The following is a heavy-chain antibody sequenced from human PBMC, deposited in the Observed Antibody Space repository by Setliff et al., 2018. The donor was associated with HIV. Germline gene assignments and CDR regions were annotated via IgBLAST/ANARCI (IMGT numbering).Heavy chain of an antibody. Sequence: GGSLRLSCAGSGFTLSEYTISWVRQTPQKGLEWVSAIGGSGTYYSDSVKGRFTISRDNAKNSLYLQMNSLRAEDTAVYYCARVFLEWLLYRPDYVMDVWGQGTTVTVSS. CDR1: GFTLSEYT. J-gene: IGHJ6*02. V-gene: IGHV3-21*01. CDR3: ARVFLEWLLYRPDYVMDV. D-gene: IGHD3-3*01. CDR2: IGGSGT.